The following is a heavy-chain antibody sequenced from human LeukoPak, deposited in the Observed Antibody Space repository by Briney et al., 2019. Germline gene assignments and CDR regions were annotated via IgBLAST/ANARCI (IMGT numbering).Heavy chain of an antibody. CDR3: ARHEFDSGSLPYFDY. V-gene: IGHV4-59*08. CDR1: GGSIRGYY. Sequence: PSETLSLTCTVSGGSIRGYYWSWIRQPPGKGVEWIGYIYYSGSTNYNPSLKSRVTISVDTSKNQFSLKLSAVTAADTAVYYCARHEFDSGSLPYFDYWGQGILVTVSS. D-gene: IGHD3-10*01. J-gene: IGHJ4*02. CDR2: IYYSGST.